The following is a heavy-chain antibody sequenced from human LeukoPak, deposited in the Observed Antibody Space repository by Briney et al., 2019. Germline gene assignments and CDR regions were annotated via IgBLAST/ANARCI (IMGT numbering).Heavy chain of an antibody. CDR2: IRYDGSNK. Sequence: GGSLRLSCAASGFTFSNYGMHWVRQAPGKGLEWVAFIRYDGSNKYYADSVKGRFTISRDNSKNTLYLQMNSLRAEDTAVYYCAKDGAYCTNGVCYIRPHYYYYYYMDVWGKGTTVTVSS. V-gene: IGHV3-30*02. J-gene: IGHJ6*03. CDR3: AKDGAYCTNGVCYIRPHYYYYYYMDV. D-gene: IGHD2-8*01. CDR1: GFTFSNYG.